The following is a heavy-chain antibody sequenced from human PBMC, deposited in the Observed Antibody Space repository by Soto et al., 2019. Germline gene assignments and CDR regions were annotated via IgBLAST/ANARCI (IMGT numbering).Heavy chain of an antibody. Sequence: GGSLRLSCAASGFTFSSNYMTWVRQAPGKGLEWVSIIYSGGITYYADSVKGRFTISRDNSKNTLYLQMNSLQTEDTAMYYCTTDSYITTITVRFDYWGHGTLVTVSS. CDR3: TTDSYITTITVRFDY. CDR1: GFTFSSNY. J-gene: IGHJ4*01. CDR2: IYSGGIT. V-gene: IGHV3-66*01. D-gene: IGHD3-22*01.